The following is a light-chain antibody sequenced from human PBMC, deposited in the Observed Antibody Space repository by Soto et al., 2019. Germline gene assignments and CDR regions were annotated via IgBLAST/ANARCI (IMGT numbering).Light chain of an antibody. J-gene: IGLJ2*01. V-gene: IGLV2-14*01. Sequence: QSALTQPASVSGSPGQSIAISCTATSSDVGGYNYVSWYQQHPGKAPKLMIYDVSNRPSGVSNRFSGSKSGNTASLTISGLQAEDEADYYCSSYTSSSTLLFGGGTKVTVL. CDR3: SSYTSSSTLL. CDR1: SSDVGGYNY. CDR2: DVS.